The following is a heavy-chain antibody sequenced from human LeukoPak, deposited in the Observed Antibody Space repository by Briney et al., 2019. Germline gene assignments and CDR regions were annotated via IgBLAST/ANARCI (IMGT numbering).Heavy chain of an antibody. CDR1: GFTFSRYD. CDR3: ARGLSQH. V-gene: IGHV3-48*03. Sequence: QPGGSLRLSCAASGFTFSRYDMNWVRQAPGKGLEWVSYINSDGATMYYADSVKGRFTISRDNAKNSLYLQMNSLRAEDTAVYYCARGLSQHWGQGTLVTVSS. J-gene: IGHJ1*01. CDR2: INSDGATM.